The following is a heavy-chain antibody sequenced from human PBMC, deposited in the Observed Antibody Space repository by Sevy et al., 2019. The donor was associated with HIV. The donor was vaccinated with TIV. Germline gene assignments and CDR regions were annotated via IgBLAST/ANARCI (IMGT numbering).Heavy chain of an antibody. CDR3: TTEGVYCSGGSCYSEGFDY. D-gene: IGHD2-15*01. CDR2: IKSKTDGGTTDYA. J-gene: IGHJ4*02. V-gene: IGHV3-15*01. Sequence: GGSLRLSCAASGFTLSNAWMSWVRQAPGKGLEWVGRIKSKTDGGTTDYADYAAPVKGRFTISTNDSQNTLYLQMNSLKTEDTAVYYCTTEGVYCSGGSCYSEGFDYWGQGTLVTVSS. CDR1: GFTLSNAW.